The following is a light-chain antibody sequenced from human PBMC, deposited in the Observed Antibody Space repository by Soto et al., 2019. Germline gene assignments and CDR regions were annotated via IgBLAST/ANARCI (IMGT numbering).Light chain of an antibody. J-gene: IGKJ5*01. CDR1: QTIRSNY. Sequence: ETVLTQSPGTLSLSPGERATLSCRASQTIRSNYLAWYRQTPGQAPRLLIYGASNRATGIPARFSGSGSGTDFTLTISSLEPEDFAVYYCQQRSNWPKVTFGQGTRLEIK. CDR3: QQRSNWPKVT. V-gene: IGKV3-11*01. CDR2: GAS.